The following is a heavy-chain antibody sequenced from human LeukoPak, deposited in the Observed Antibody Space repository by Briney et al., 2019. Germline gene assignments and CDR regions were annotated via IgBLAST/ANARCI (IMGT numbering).Heavy chain of an antibody. CDR2: ISGRGGST. V-gene: IGHV3-23*01. CDR1: GFTFSSYA. CDR3: AKAPVTTCRGAYCYPFDY. Sequence: HPGGSLRLSCAASGFTFSSYAMSWVRQAPGKGLEWVSAISGRGGSTYYADSVKGRFTISRDNSKNTLYLQMNSMRAEDTAVYYCAKAPVTTCRGAYCYPFDYWGQGTLVTVSS. D-gene: IGHD2-21*01. J-gene: IGHJ4*02.